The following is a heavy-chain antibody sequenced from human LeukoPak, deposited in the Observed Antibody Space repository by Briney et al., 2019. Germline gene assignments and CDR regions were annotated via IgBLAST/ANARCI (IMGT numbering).Heavy chain of an antibody. CDR2: INNNSGGT. CDR3: XXXXSRGVVAFDY. J-gene: IGHJ4*02. D-gene: IGHD3-10*01. Sequence: CXTSXYTFTDYYIHWVRQAPGQGLEWMGWINNNSGGTNYAQKFQGRVTITADESTSTAYMELSSLRSEDTAVYYCXXXXSRGVVAFDYWGQGTLVTASS. V-gene: IGHV1-2*02. CDR1: XYTFTDYY.